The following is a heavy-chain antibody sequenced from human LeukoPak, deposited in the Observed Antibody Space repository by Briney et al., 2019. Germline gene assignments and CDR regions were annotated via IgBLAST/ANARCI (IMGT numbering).Heavy chain of an antibody. CDR2: ISGSGGST. V-gene: IGHV3-23*01. J-gene: IGHJ4*02. Sequence: PGGSLRLSCAASGFTFSSYTMSWVRQAPGKGLEWVSAISGSGGSTYYADSVKGRFTISRDDSNNALYLQMNSLRDEDTAVYYCAKRRGATSVDYWGQGTLVTVSS. CDR3: AKRRGATSVDY. CDR1: GFTFSSYT. D-gene: IGHD3-10*01.